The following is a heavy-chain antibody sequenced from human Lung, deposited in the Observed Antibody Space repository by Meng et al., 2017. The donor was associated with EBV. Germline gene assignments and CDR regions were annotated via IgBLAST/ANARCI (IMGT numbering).Heavy chain of an antibody. J-gene: IGHJ4*02. Sequence: QVERQEGGPGLLKPSETLSLPCGVSGRSFSSSYWSWIRQPPGKGLEWIGQINYSGITNYNPSLKSRVTISVDTSKNQFSLSLNSVTAADTAVYYCARGGTSSAPFDYWGQGTLVTVSS. CDR1: GRSFSSSY. CDR3: ARGGTSSAPFDY. V-gene: IGHV4-34*01. D-gene: IGHD2-2*01. CDR2: INYSGIT.